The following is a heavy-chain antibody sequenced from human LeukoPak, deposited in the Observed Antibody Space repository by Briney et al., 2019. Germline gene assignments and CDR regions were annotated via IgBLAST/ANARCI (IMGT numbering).Heavy chain of an antibody. J-gene: IGHJ4*02. CDR3: ARDRLGYCSSTSCYRFDY. D-gene: IGHD2-2*02. CDR1: GYTFTGYY. V-gene: IGHV1-2*02. CDR2: INPNSGGT. Sequence: ASVKVSCKASGYTFTGYYMHWVRQAPGQGLEWMGWINPNSGGTNYAQKFQGRVTMTRDTSISTAYMELSRLRSDDTAVYYCARDRLGYCSSTSCYRFDYWGQGTLVTVSS.